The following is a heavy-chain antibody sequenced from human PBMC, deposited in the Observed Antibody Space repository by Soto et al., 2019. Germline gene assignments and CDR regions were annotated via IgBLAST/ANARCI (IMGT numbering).Heavy chain of an antibody. V-gene: IGHV3-43*01. CDR2: INWDGRDP. Sequence: PGWSXRLSGLASVFNFYDYGLDWFRQTVEKGLEWISLINWDGRDPKYGDSVTGRFTVSRDNRENALYLQMNSLRPEDSALYYCVKVAGVYGMEVWGRGTMVTVSS. J-gene: IGHJ6*02. D-gene: IGHD7-27*01. CDR3: VKVAGVYGMEV. CDR1: VFNFYDYG.